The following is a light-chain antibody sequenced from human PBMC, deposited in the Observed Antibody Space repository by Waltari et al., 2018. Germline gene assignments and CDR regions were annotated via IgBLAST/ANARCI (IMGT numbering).Light chain of an antibody. J-gene: IGLJ2*01. Sequence: QSVLTQSPSASATPGQRVTISCSGSSSNPAVNPVNWYQHVPGAAPRLLIYSNSRRPSGVPDRFSGSKSGTSASLAISGLQSDDEADYYCAAWDSNVNAWLFGGGTKVTVL. CDR2: SNS. CDR1: SSNPAVNP. V-gene: IGLV1-44*01. CDR3: AAWDSNVNAWL.